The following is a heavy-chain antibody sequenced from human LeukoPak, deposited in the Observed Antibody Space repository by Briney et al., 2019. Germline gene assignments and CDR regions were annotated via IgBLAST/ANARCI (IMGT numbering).Heavy chain of an antibody. Sequence: GGSLRLSCAASGFTFSSYAMSWVRQAPGKGLEWVSAISGSGGSTYYADSVKGRLTISRGNSKNTLYLQMNSLRAEDTAVYYCAKDNGDSSGYYLSPFDYWGQGTLVTVSS. J-gene: IGHJ4*02. D-gene: IGHD3-22*01. V-gene: IGHV3-23*01. CDR2: ISGSGGST. CDR3: AKDNGDSSGYYLSPFDY. CDR1: GFTFSSYA.